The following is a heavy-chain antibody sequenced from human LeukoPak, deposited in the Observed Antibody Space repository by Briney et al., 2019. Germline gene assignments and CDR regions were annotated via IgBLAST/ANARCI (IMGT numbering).Heavy chain of an antibody. D-gene: IGHD3-22*01. CDR1: GFTFSDYY. J-gene: IGHJ4*02. CDR3: ARDYYDSSGDYFDY. CDR2: ISSSGSTI. V-gene: IGHV3-11*04. Sequence: GGSLRLXCAASGFTFSDYYMSWIRQAPGKGLEWVSYISSSGSTIYYADSVKGRFTISRDNAKNSLYLQMNSLRAEDTAVYYCARDYYDSSGDYFDYWGQGTLVTVSS.